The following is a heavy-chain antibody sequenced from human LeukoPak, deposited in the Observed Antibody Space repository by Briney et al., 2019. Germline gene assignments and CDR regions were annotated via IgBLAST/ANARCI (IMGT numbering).Heavy chain of an antibody. CDR3: ARGDLYQLPYRKGYKIDY. CDR1: GGSFSGYY. D-gene: IGHD2-2*02. J-gene: IGHJ4*02. Sequence: SETLSLTCAVYGGSFSGYYWSWIRQPPGKGLEWIGEINHSGSTNYNPSLKSRVTISVDTSKNQFSLKLSSVTAADTAVYYCARGDLYQLPYRKGYKIDYWGQGTLVTVSS. V-gene: IGHV4-34*01. CDR2: INHSGST.